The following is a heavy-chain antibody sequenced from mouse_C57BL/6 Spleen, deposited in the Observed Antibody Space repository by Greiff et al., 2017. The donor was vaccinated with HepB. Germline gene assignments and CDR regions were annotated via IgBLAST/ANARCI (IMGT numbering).Heavy chain of an antibody. CDR3: ARSKYDYGGGMDY. V-gene: IGHV1-82*01. D-gene: IGHD2-4*01. Sequence: VQLQQSGPELVKPGASVKISCKASGYAFSSSWMNWVKQRPGKGLEWIGRIYPGDGDTNYNGKFKGKATLTADKSSSTAYMKLSSLTSEDSAVYFCARSKYDYGGGMDYWGQGTSVTVSS. J-gene: IGHJ4*01. CDR1: GYAFSSSW. CDR2: IYPGDGDT.